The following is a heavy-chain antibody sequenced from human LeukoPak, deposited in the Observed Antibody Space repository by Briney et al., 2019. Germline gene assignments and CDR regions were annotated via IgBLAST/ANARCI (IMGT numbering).Heavy chain of an antibody. Sequence: SETLSLTCTVSGGSIGSYYWSWIRQPPGKGLEWIGYIYYSGSTNYNPSLKSRVTISVDTSKNQFSLKLSSVTAADTAVYYCARAIVGARVYGMDVWGRGTTVTVSS. CDR3: ARAIVGARVYGMDV. CDR2: IYYSGST. J-gene: IGHJ6*02. V-gene: IGHV4-59*01. CDR1: GGSIGSYY. D-gene: IGHD1-26*01.